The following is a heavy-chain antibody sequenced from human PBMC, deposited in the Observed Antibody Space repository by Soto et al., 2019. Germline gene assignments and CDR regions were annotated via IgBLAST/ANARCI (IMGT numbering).Heavy chain of an antibody. J-gene: IGHJ4*02. CDR2: IYYSGST. Sequence: SETLSLTCTVSGGSISSGGYYWSWIRQHPGKGLEWIGYIYYSGSTYYNPSLKSRVTISVDTSKNQFSLKLSSVTAADTAVYYCARDSGHLVGGNYFAFWGQGTPVTVSS. D-gene: IGHD6-6*01. CDR1: GGSISSGGYY. V-gene: IGHV4-31*03. CDR3: ARDSGHLVGGNYFAF.